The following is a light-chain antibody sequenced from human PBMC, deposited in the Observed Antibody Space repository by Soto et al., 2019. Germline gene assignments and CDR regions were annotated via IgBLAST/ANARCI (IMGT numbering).Light chain of an antibody. CDR1: QSVSSSY. CDR2: GVS. CDR3: QVYGSLSKT. J-gene: IGKJ1*01. Sequence: DSVLTQSKRKLSLSPGATATLSCRDSQSVSSSYLAWYQQKTGQAPRLLIYGVSTGATGIPDRFSGSGSGTDFTLTISRLEPEDFAVYFCQVYGSLSKTFGQGAKVDIK. V-gene: IGKV3-20*01.